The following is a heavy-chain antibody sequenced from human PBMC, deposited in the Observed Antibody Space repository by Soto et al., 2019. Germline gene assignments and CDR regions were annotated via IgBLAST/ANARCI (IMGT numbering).Heavy chain of an antibody. CDR2: INPSGGST. CDR3: ARALVIQLWPIDY. Sequence: QVQLVQSGAEVKKPGASVKVSCKASGYTFTSYYMHWVRQAPGQGLEWMGIINPSGGSTSYAQKFQGRVPMPRDTSTSTVYMELSSLRSEDTAVYYCARALVIQLWPIDYWGQGTLVTVSS. V-gene: IGHV1-46*01. CDR1: GYTFTSYY. J-gene: IGHJ4*02. D-gene: IGHD5-18*01.